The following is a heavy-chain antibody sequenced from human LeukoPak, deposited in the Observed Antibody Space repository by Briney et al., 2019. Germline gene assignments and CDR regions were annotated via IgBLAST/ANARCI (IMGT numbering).Heavy chain of an antibody. Sequence: ASVKVSCKVSGYTFTGYYMHWVRQAPGQGLAWMGRINPNSGGTNYAQKFQGRVTMTRDTSISTTYMELSRLRSDDTAVYYCARDGDAFDIRGQGTMVTVSS. J-gene: IGHJ3*02. CDR2: INPNSGGT. V-gene: IGHV1-2*06. CDR3: ARDGDAFDI. CDR1: GYTFTGYY.